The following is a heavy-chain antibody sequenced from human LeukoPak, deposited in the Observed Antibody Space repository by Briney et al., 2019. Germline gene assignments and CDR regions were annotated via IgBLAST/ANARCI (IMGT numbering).Heavy chain of an antibody. CDR1: GYSFTSYW. CDR3: ARQARRGITMVRGAIIYEATLDY. Sequence: GESLKISCKGSGYSFTSYWIGWVRQMPGKGLEWMGIIYPGDSDTRYSPSFQGQVTISADKSISTAYLQWSSLKASDTAMYYCARQARRGITMVRGAIIYEATLDYWGQGTLVTVSS. D-gene: IGHD3-10*01. J-gene: IGHJ4*02. V-gene: IGHV5-51*01. CDR2: IYPGDSDT.